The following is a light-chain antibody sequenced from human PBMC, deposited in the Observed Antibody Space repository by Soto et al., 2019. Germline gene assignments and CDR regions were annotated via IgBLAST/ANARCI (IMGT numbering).Light chain of an antibody. J-gene: IGKJ1*01. CDR3: QQGYCNRWT. V-gene: IGKV1-39*01. Sequence: DIQMTQSPSSLSASVGDRVTITCRASQSITNYLNWYQQKPGKAPKLLIYASSSLQSGVPSRFSGSGSGTDFTLTISSLQAEDFATYYCQQGYCNRWTFGQGTKVEIK. CDR2: ASS. CDR1: QSITNY.